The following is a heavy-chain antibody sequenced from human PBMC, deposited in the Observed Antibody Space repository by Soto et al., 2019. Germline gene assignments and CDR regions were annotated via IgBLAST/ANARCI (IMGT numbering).Heavy chain of an antibody. CDR3: ARVVGEYCSSPRCYIGSVNWFDP. CDR1: GGTFSSYA. Sequence: QVQLVQSGAEVKKPGSSVKVSCKASGGTFSSYAISWVRQAPGQGLEWMGGIIPIFGTANYAQKFQGRVTITAAKSTSTAYMELSSLRSEDTAVYYCARVVGEYCSSPRCYIGSVNWFDPWGQGTLVTVSS. CDR2: IIPIFGTA. J-gene: IGHJ5*02. V-gene: IGHV1-69*06. D-gene: IGHD2-2*02.